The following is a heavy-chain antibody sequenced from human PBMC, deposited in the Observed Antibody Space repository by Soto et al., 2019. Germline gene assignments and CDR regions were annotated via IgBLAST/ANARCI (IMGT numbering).Heavy chain of an antibody. CDR3: AKPIQTSRAGYDY. Sequence: EVQLLESGGGLVQPGGSLRLSCAASGFTFSTYAMNWVRQAPGKGLEWVSSISSSGGSTYYADSVKGRFTISRDNSKNTLCLQMNSLRAEDTAVYYCAKPIQTSRAGYDYWGQGTLVTVSS. CDR2: ISSSGGST. V-gene: IGHV3-23*01. CDR1: GFTFSTYA. J-gene: IGHJ4*02. D-gene: IGHD2-21*01.